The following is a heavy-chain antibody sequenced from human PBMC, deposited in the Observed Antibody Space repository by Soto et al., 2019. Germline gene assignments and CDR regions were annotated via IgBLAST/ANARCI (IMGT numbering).Heavy chain of an antibody. CDR3: VSGSFPNWFDP. J-gene: IGHJ5*02. Sequence: QITLKESGPTLVKPTQTLTLTCTFSGFSLRTTGAGVGWIRQPPGKALEWLALLYWDDDKRYNPSLKTRLTITKDTSKNQVVLTMSNMDPVDTATGYCVSGSFPNWFDPWGQGILVIVSS. D-gene: IGHD3-10*01. CDR2: LYWDDDK. CDR1: GFSLRTTGAG. V-gene: IGHV2-5*02.